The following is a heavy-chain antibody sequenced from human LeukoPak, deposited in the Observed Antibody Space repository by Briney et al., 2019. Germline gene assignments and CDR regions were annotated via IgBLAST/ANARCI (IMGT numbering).Heavy chain of an antibody. CDR2: IYSGGST. J-gene: IGHJ4*02. V-gene: IGHV3-53*01. CDR1: GFTVSSNY. Sequence: GGSLRLSCAAPGFTVSSNYMSWVRQAPGKGLEWVSVIYSGGSTYYADSVKGRFTISRDNSKNTLYLQMNSLRAEDTAVYYCAREAIVGATTEYYFDYWGQGTLVTVSS. D-gene: IGHD1-26*01. CDR3: AREAIVGATTEYYFDY.